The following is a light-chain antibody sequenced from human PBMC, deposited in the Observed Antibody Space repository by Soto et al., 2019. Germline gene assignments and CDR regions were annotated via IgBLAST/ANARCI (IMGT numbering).Light chain of an antibody. J-gene: IGKJ1*01. CDR3: QQRSNWPPWT. CDR2: DAS. CDR1: QSVSSY. V-gene: IGKV3-11*01. Sequence: EIVLTQSLATLSLSPGERATLSCRASQSVSSYLAWYQQKPGQAPRLLIYDASNRATGIPARFSGSGSGTDFTLTISSLEPEDFAVYYCQQRSNWPPWTLGQGTKVEIK.